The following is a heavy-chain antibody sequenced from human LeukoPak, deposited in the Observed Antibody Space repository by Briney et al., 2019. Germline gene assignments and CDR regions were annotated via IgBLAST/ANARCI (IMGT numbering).Heavy chain of an antibody. CDR2: ISAYNGNT. Sequence: APVKVSCKASGYTFTSYGISWVRQAPGQGLEWMGWISAYNGNTNYAQKLQGRVTMTTDTSTSTAYMELRSLRSDDTAVYYCARVRVAAAGSGFWFDPWGQGTLVTVSS. CDR3: ARVRVAAAGSGFWFDP. V-gene: IGHV1-18*01. CDR1: GYTFTSYG. J-gene: IGHJ5*02. D-gene: IGHD6-13*01.